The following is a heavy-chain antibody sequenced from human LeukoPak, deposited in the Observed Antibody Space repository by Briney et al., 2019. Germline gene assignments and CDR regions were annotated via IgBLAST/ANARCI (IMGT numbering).Heavy chain of an antibody. CDR1: GFTFSSYW. D-gene: IGHD1-7*01. CDR2: IKQDGSEK. Sequence: GGSLRLSCAASGFTFSSYWMSWVRQAPGKGLEWVANIKQDGSEKYYVDSVKGRFTISRDNAKNSLYLQVNSLRAEDTAVYYCAREDGITGTTFYFDYWGQGTLVTVSS. V-gene: IGHV3-7*01. CDR3: AREDGITGTTFYFDY. J-gene: IGHJ4*02.